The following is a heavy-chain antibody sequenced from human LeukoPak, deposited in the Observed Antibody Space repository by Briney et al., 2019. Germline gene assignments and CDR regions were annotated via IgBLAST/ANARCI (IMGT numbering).Heavy chain of an antibody. CDR3: AREGTTSWFDY. CDR1: GXSITNHY. J-gene: IGHJ5*01. CDR2: VYSTGNT. D-gene: IGHD1-14*01. Sequence: SETLSLTCTVSGXSITNHYWTWLRQPPGKGLEWIGYVYSTGNTNYNPSLKSRVTISVDTSKNQFSLKLSSVTTADTAVYYCAREGTTSWFDYWGLGTLVTVSS. V-gene: IGHV4-59*11.